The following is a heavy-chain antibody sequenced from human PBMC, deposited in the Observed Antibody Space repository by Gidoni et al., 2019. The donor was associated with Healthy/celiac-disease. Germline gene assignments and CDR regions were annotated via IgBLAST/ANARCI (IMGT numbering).Heavy chain of an antibody. CDR3: ARFSGYEHFDY. Sequence: QVQLQESGPGLVKPSQTLSLTCTVSGGPISSGSYYWSWIRQPAGKGLEWIGRIYTSGSTNYNPSLKSRVTISVDTSKNQFSLKLSSVTAADTAVYYCARFSGYEHFDYWGQGTLVTVSS. V-gene: IGHV4-61*02. D-gene: IGHD5-12*01. CDR1: GGPISSGSYY. J-gene: IGHJ4*02. CDR2: IYTSGST.